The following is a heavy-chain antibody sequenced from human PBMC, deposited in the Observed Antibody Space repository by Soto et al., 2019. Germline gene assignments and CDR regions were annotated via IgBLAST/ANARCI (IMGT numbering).Heavy chain of an antibody. J-gene: IGHJ6*02. CDR1: GGTFSSYA. CDR3: ARGRDYYYYGMDV. V-gene: IGHV1-69*13. Sequence: VASVKVSCKASGGTFSSYAISWVRQAPGQGLEWMGGIIPIFGTANYAQKFQGRVTITADESTSTAYMELSSLRSEDTAVYYCARGRDYYYYGMDVWGQGTTVTVSS. CDR2: IIPIFGTA.